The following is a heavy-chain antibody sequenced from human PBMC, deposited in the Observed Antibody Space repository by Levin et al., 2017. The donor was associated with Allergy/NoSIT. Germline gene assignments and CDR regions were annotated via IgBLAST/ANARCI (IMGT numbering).Heavy chain of an antibody. Sequence: SETLSLTCAVYGGSFSGYYWSWIRQPPGKGLEWIGEINHSGSTNYNPSLKSRVTISVDTSKNQFSLKLSSVTAADTAVYYCARRGSVVVAATLHYYYGMDVWGQGTTVTVSS. J-gene: IGHJ6*02. D-gene: IGHD2-15*01. CDR2: INHSGST. CDR1: GGSFSGYY. CDR3: ARRGSVVVAATLHYYYGMDV. V-gene: IGHV4-34*01.